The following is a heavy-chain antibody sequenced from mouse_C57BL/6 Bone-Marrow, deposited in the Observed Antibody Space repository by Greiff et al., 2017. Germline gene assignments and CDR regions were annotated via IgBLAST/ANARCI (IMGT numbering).Heavy chain of an antibody. J-gene: IGHJ2*01. V-gene: IGHV1-55*01. CDR2: IYPGSGST. Sequence: VQLQQPGAELVKPGASVKMSCKASGYTFTSYWITWVKQRPGQGLEWIGDIYPGSGSTNYNEKFKSKATLPVDTSSSTTYMQLSSLTSEDSAVYYCARTEAQAKWDFDYWGQGTTLTVSS. D-gene: IGHD3-2*02. CDR3: ARTEAQAKWDFDY. CDR1: GYTFTSYW.